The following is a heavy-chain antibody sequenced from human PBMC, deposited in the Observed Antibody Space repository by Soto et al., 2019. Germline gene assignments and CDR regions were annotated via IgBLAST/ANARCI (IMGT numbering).Heavy chain of an antibody. CDR1: GGSITSNGFF. CDR3: ARQSVRSTLYGNWFDP. D-gene: IGHD4-17*01. Sequence: QLQLQESGPGLVKPSETVTLTCSVSGGSITSNGFFWGWVRQPPGKGLEWIGTIHHSGSSYYSPPLRNRFTISVDTSNNQVSMNLKSVTVAYTAVYFCARQSVRSTLYGNWFDPWGQGSLVTVSS. CDR2: IHHSGSS. V-gene: IGHV4-39*01. J-gene: IGHJ5*02.